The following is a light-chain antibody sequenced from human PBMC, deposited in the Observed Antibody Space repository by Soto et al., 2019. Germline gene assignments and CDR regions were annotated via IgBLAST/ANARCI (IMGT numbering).Light chain of an antibody. Sequence: QSVLTQPPSVSGAPGQRVTISCTGSSSNIGAGYDVHWYQHLPGTAPKLLISGNSNRPSGVPDRFFGSKSGTSASLAITGVQAEDEADYYCQSYDSSLSGWVFGGGTKVTVL. J-gene: IGLJ3*02. V-gene: IGLV1-40*01. CDR3: QSYDSSLSGWV. CDR1: SSNIGAGYD. CDR2: GNS.